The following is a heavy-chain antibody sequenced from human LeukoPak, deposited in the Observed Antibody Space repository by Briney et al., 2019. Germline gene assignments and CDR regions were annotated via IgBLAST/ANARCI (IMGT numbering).Heavy chain of an antibody. V-gene: IGHV1-18*04. J-gene: IGHJ4*02. CDR1: GYPFTSYY. CDR3: ARAWGEDIAARPYYFDY. D-gene: IGHD6-6*01. Sequence: ASVKVSCKASGYPFTSYYIHWVRQAPGQGLEWMGWISAYNGNTNYAPKLQGRVTMTTDTSTSAAYMELRSLRSDDTAVYYCARAWGEDIAARPYYFDYWGQGSLVTVSS. CDR2: ISAYNGNT.